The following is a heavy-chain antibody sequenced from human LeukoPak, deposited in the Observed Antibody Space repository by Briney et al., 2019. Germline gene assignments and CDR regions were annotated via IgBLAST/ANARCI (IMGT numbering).Heavy chain of an antibody. CDR3: AKDARITIFGVVIYYSDY. Sequence: GGSLRLSCEASGFTFSSHGMSWVRQAPGKGLEWVAGASGSGGSTFYADSVKGRFTFSRDNPKNTLYLQMNNLRAEDTAVYYCAKDARITIFGVVIYYSDYWGQGTLVTVSS. J-gene: IGHJ4*02. CDR1: GFTFSSHG. V-gene: IGHV3-23*01. CDR2: ASGSGGST. D-gene: IGHD3-3*01.